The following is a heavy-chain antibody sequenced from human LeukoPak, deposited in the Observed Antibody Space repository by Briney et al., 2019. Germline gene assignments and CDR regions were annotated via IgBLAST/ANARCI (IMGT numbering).Heavy chain of an antibody. J-gene: IGHJ4*02. Sequence: SQTLSLTCTVSGGSLSSGSYYWSWLRQPAGKGLEWIGRIYTSGSTNYNPSLKSRVTISVDTSKNQFSLKLSSVTAADTAVYYCARDRLGSSGWRYYFDYWGQGTLVTVSS. CDR3: ARDRLGSSGWRYYFDY. V-gene: IGHV4-61*02. D-gene: IGHD6-19*01. CDR1: GGSLSSGSYY. CDR2: IYTSGST.